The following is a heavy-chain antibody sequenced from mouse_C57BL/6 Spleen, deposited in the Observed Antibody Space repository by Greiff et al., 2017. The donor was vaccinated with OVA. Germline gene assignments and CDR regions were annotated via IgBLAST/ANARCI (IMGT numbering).Heavy chain of an antibody. Sequence: EVQLVESGGGLVQPGGSLSLSCAASGFTFTDYYMSWVRQPPGKALEWLGFIRNKANGYTTEYSASVKGRFTISRANSQSILYLHMNALRAEDSATYYCARYKITTVVATGYFDVWGTGTTVTVSS. CDR1: GFTFTDYY. D-gene: IGHD1-1*01. CDR3: ARYKITTVVATGYFDV. J-gene: IGHJ1*03. V-gene: IGHV7-3*01. CDR2: IRNKANGYTT.